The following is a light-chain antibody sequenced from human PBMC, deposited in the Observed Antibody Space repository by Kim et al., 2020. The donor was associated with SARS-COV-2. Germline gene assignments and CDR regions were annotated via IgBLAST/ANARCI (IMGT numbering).Light chain of an antibody. CDR1: HSISIW. CDR2: KAS. Sequence: SASVGDRVTITCRGSHSISIWLAWYQQKAGKAPKVLIYKASTLESGVPSRFSGSGAGTEFTLTITSLQPDDFASYYCQQYSSYPYTFGQGTMLEI. CDR3: QQYSSYPYT. V-gene: IGKV1-5*03. J-gene: IGKJ2*01.